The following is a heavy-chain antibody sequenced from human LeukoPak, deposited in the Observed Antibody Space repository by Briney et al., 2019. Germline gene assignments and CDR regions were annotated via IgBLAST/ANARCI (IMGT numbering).Heavy chain of an antibody. V-gene: IGHV4-34*01. CDR2: INHSGST. J-gene: IGHJ3*02. D-gene: IGHD3-22*01. CDR3: ARACYDSSGFDAFDI. CDR1: GGSFSGYY. Sequence: PSETLSLTCAVYGGSFSGYYWSWIRQPPGKGLEWIGEINHSGSTNYNPSLKSRVTISVDTSKNQFSLKLSSVIAADTAVYYCARACYDSSGFDAFDIWGQGTMVTVSS.